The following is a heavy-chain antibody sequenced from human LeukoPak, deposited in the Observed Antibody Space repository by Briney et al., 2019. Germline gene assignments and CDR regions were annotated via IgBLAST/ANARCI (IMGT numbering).Heavy chain of an antibody. V-gene: IGHV4-34*01. J-gene: IGHJ4*02. CDR3: ARGVHRGYSYGKALGY. Sequence: SETLSLTCAVYGGSFSGDYWSWIRQPPGKGLEWIGEINHSGSTNYNPSLKSRVTISVDTSKNQFSLKLSSVTAADTAVYYCARGVHRGYSYGKALGYWGQGTLVTVSS. D-gene: IGHD5-18*01. CDR2: INHSGST. CDR1: GGSFSGDY.